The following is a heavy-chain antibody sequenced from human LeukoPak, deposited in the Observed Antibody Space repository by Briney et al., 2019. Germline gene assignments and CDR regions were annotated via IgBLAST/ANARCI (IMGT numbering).Heavy chain of an antibody. V-gene: IGHV3-30*03. CDR1: GFTFSSYG. CDR2: ISYDGSNK. D-gene: IGHD4-23*01. J-gene: IGHJ6*02. CDR3: ARSLAGGNNYYYGMDV. Sequence: GGSPRLSCAASGFTFSSYGMHWVPQAPGKGLEWVAVISYDGSNKYYADSVKGRFTISRDNPKNTLYLQMNSLRGEDTAVYYCARSLAGGNNYYYGMDVWGQGTTVTVSS.